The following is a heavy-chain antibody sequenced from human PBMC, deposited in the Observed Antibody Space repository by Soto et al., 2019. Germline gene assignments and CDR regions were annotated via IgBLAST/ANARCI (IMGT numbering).Heavy chain of an antibody. D-gene: IGHD3-9*01. Sequence: GGSLRLSCAASGFTVNSNDMSWVRQAPGKGLEWVSVIYSGGSTYYADSVKGRFTISRDNSKNTLYLQMNSLRAEDTAVYYCARESRYFDWLSLEYWGQGTLVTVSS. V-gene: IGHV3-66*01. CDR3: ARESRYFDWLSLEY. CDR1: GFTVNSND. CDR2: IYSGGST. J-gene: IGHJ4*02.